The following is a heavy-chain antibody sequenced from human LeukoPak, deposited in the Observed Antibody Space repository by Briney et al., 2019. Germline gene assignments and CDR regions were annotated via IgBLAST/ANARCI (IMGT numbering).Heavy chain of an antibody. CDR3: ARARDFWSANALDI. J-gene: IGHJ3*02. CDR2: IYSGGST. D-gene: IGHD3-3*01. CDR1: GFTVSSNY. Sequence: GGSLRLSCAASGFTVSSNYMSWVRQAPGKGLEWVSVIYSGGSTYYADSVKGRFTISRDNSKNTLYLQMNSLRAEDTAVYYCARARDFWSANALDIWGQGTMVTVSS. V-gene: IGHV3-53*01.